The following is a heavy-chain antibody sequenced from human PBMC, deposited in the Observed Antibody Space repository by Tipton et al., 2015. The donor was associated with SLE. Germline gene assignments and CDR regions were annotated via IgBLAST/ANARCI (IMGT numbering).Heavy chain of an antibody. CDR1: GGSISPYY. V-gene: IGHV4-59*12. CDR3: ARGIAGYYYYCYMDV. J-gene: IGHJ6*03. Sequence: TLSLTCTVSGGSISPYYWSWIRQPPGKGLEWMGYVYFSGSTNYNPSLKSRVTISLDTSKNQFSLKLNSVTAADTAVYYCARGIAGYYYYCYMDVWGKGTTVTVSS. D-gene: IGHD1-20*01. CDR2: VYFSGST.